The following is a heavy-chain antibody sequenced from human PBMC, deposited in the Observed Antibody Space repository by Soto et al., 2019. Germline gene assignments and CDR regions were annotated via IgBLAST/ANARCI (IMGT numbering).Heavy chain of an antibody. D-gene: IGHD6-13*01. CDR1: DASINSYH. CDR2: IYSSGST. V-gene: IGHV4-4*07. Sequence: PSETLALACTDSDASINSYHWSWIRQPAGKGLEWIGHIYSSGSTNYNPSLKSRVTMSVDTSKNQFSLRLMSLTAADTAVYYCARDQGVAAAGINWFDPWGQGSLVTVSS. CDR3: ARDQGVAAAGINWFDP. J-gene: IGHJ5*02.